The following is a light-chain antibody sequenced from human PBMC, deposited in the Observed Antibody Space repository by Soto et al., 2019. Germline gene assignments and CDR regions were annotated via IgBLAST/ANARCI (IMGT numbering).Light chain of an antibody. CDR3: GQCVSAPPRP. V-gene: IGKV3-20*01. J-gene: IGKJ1*01. Sequence: EIVFTKSACTLSVSPGERATLSCRAIQSVGSTFLAWYQQKPGQAPRLLIYGVSKRATGIPDRFSGSGSGTDFILDISRLEPEDCAVYYCGQCVSAPPRPFGQGTKVDIK. CDR1: QSVGSTF. CDR2: GVS.